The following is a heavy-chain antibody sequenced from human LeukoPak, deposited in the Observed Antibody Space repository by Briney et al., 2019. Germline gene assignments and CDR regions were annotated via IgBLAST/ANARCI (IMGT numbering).Heavy chain of an antibody. J-gene: IGHJ4*02. CDR2: ISYDGSNK. D-gene: IGHD3-3*01. Sequence: GGSLRPSCAASGFTFSSYGMHWVRQAPGKGLEWVAVISYDGSNKYFADSVKGRFTISRDNSKNTLYLQMNSLRAEDTAVYYCAKDGAGPPYDFWSGYFTSPYYFDYWGQGTLVTVSS. CDR3: AKDGAGPPYDFWSGYFTSPYYFDY. CDR1: GFTFSSYG. V-gene: IGHV3-30*18.